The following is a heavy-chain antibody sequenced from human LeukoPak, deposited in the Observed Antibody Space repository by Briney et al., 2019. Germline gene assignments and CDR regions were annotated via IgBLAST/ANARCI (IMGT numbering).Heavy chain of an antibody. J-gene: IGHJ4*02. V-gene: IGHV4-61*01. D-gene: IGHD3-16*01. CDR2: IYYSRST. CDR3: ARGQGPYDSVWVSRRAGYFDY. CDR1: GGSVSSGSYY. Sequence: PSEPLSLTCTLSGGSVSSGSYYWSWIRQPPGKGLEWYWYIYYSRSTNYNPYLKSRVTISVDTSKNQCSLKLSSVTATDTAVYYCARGQGPYDSVWVSRRAGYFDYWGQGTLVTVSS.